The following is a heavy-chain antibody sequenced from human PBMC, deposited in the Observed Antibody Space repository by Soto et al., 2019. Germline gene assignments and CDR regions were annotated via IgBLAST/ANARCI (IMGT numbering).Heavy chain of an antibody. J-gene: IGHJ4*02. Sequence: ASVKVSCKASGYTFTSYGISWVRQAPGQGLEWMGWISAYNGNTNYAQKLQGRVTMTTDTSTSTAYMELRSLRSDDTAVYYCAGGITMVRGVIITFPYWGQGTLVTVS. D-gene: IGHD3-10*01. CDR3: AGGITMVRGVIITFPY. V-gene: IGHV1-18*01. CDR1: GYTFTSYG. CDR2: ISAYNGNT.